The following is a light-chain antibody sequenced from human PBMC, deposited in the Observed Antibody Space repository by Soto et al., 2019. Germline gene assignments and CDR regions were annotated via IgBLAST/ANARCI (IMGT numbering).Light chain of an antibody. CDR2: AAS. V-gene: IGKV1-39*01. CDR1: QGISTY. J-gene: IGKJ1*01. CDR3: QQSHSIPWT. Sequence: DIQMTLSPSSLSASVGDRFTITCRASQGISTYLNWYQKKPGKAPKLLIYAASSLQSGVPSRFSGSGSETDFTLTITSLQPEDFATYYCQQSHSIPWTFGQGTKVDIK.